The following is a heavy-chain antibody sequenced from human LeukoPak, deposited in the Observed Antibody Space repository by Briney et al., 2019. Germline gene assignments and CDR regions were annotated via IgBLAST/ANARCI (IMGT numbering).Heavy chain of an antibody. V-gene: IGHV3-30*02. CDR2: IRYDGSNK. Sequence: PGGSLRLSCAASGFTFSSYGMHWVRQAPGKGLKWVAFIRYDGSNKYYADSVKGRFTISRDNSKNTLYLQMNSLRAEDTAVYYCAGWDIVVVPAARAQFGWFDPWGQGTLVTVSS. CDR1: GFTFSSYG. J-gene: IGHJ5*02. CDR3: AGWDIVVVPAARAQFGWFDP. D-gene: IGHD2-2*01.